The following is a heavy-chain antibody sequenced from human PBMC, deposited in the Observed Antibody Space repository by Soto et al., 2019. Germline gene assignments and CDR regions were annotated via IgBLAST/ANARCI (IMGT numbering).Heavy chain of an antibody. CDR3: ARDGGYGAGSYFDY. J-gene: IGHJ4*02. V-gene: IGHV1-18*01. CDR2: ISAFNGNT. D-gene: IGHD3-10*01. CDR1: GYMFRRYG. Sequence: QVQLVQSGAEVKRPGASVKVSCKASGYMFRRYGISWVRQAPGQGLEWMGWISAFNGNTNYPQNLQGRVTMTTDTSTSTAYMELRTLRSDDSAMYYCARDGGYGAGSYFDYWGQGTLVTVSS.